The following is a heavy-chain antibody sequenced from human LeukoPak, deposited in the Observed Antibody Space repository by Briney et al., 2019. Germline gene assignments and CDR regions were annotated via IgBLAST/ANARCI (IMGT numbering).Heavy chain of an antibody. D-gene: IGHD5-24*01. CDR3: ARVTVRDGYNPYFDY. CDR2: IYYSGST. J-gene: IGHJ4*02. Sequence: PSETLSLTCAVYGGSFSGYYWSWIRQPPGKGLEWIGYIYYSGSTNYNPSLKSRVTISVDTSKNQFSLKLSSVTAADTAVYYCARVTVRDGYNPYFDYWGQGTLVTVSS. CDR1: GGSFSGYY. V-gene: IGHV4-59*01.